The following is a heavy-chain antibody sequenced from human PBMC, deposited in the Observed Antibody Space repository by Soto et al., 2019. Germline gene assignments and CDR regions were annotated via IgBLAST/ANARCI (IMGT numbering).Heavy chain of an antibody. CDR3: VTGLFGGAFDI. J-gene: IGHJ3*02. V-gene: IGHV1-24*01. CDR2: FDPENGET. D-gene: IGHD3-10*01. CDR1: GYTLSPLS. Sequence: QVQLVQSGAEVKKPGASVKVSCKVSGYTLSPLSMHWVRQSPGKGLQWMGGFDPENGETIYAQIFQGRVTLTDDTSSDTSYMDLSSLRSDDTAVYYCVTGLFGGAFDIWGQGTMVTVSS.